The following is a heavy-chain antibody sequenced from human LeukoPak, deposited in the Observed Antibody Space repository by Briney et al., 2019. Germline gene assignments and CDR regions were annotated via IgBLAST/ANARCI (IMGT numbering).Heavy chain of an antibody. CDR1: GFTFSRHG. J-gene: IGHJ4*02. CDR2: LSSAGVTA. D-gene: IGHD3-3*01. V-gene: IGHV3-23*01. CDR3: AREEEWLYHTIDY. Sequence: GGSLRLSCAASGFTFSRHGMSWVRRAPGKGLEWVASLSSAGVTAYYADSVQSRFTISRDNSKNTLSLHMSSLRAEDTAVYYCAREEEWLYHTIDYWGQGTLVTVSS.